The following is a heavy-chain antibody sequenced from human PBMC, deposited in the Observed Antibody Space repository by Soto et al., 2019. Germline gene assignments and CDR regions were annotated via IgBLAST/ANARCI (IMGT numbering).Heavy chain of an antibody. V-gene: IGHV4-31*03. J-gene: IGHJ6*02. CDR3: ARFTGXVNSYXYXGLDV. CDR1: GGSISSAGYY. D-gene: IGHD1-26*01. Sequence: QVQLQESGPGLVKPSQTLSLTCSVSGGSISSAGYYWSWIRQHPGKGMEWIGYIHYSGSTYYNPSLESRVTISVDTSKNEFSLNLSSVTAADTAVYYCARFTGXVNSYXYXGLDVWGQGTTVTVSS. CDR2: IHYSGST.